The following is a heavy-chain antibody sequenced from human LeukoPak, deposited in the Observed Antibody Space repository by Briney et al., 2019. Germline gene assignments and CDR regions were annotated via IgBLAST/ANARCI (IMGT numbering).Heavy chain of an antibody. CDR3: VKPDILTGYYNRPFDY. CDR2: ISTNGGST. D-gene: IGHD3-9*01. J-gene: IGHJ4*02. Sequence: GGSPRLSCSASGFTFSSYAMHWVRQAPGKGLVYVSAISTNGGSTYYSDSVKGRFTSSRDNSKNTLYLQMSSLRADDTAVYYCVKPDILTGYYNRPFDYWGQGTLVTVSS. V-gene: IGHV3-64D*06. CDR1: GFTFSSYA.